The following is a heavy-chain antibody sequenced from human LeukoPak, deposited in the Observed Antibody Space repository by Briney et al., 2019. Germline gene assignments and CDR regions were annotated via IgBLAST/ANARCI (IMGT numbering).Heavy chain of an antibody. J-gene: IGHJ3*02. CDR1: GYSISSGYY. V-gene: IGHV4-38-2*02. Sequence: SEALSLTCTVSGYSISSGYYWGWIRQPPGKGLEWIGSIYHSGSTYYNPSLKSRVTISVDTSKNQFSLKLSSVTAADTAVYYCASGDSTTTSCYDDGFDIWGQGTMVTVSS. D-gene: IGHD2-2*01. CDR2: IYHSGST. CDR3: ASGDSTTTSCYDDGFDI.